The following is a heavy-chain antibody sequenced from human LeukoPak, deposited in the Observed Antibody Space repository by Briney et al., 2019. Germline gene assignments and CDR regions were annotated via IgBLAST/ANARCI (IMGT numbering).Heavy chain of an antibody. D-gene: IGHD3-22*01. V-gene: IGHV1-69*13. Sequence: PGASVKVSCKASGGTFSSYAISWVRQAPGQGLEWMGGVIPIFGTANYAQKFQGRVTITADESTSTAYMELSSLRSEDTAVYYCASSDGSGYTGFDYWGQGTLVTVSS. CDR3: ASSDGSGYTGFDY. CDR2: VIPIFGTA. J-gene: IGHJ4*02. CDR1: GGTFSSYA.